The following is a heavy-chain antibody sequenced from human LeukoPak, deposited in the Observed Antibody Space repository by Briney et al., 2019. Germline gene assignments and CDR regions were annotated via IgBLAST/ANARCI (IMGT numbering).Heavy chain of an antibody. Sequence: GGSLRLSCAASGFTFRSYWMSWVRQPPGKGLEWVGHIKHDGSEKYYVDSVKGGFTISRDNAKNSLYLQMNSLTAEDTAVYYCARDGSAEGTLADYWGQGTLVTVSS. CDR2: IKHDGSEK. CDR1: GFTFRSYW. V-gene: IGHV3-7*01. CDR3: ARDGSAEGTLADY. D-gene: IGHD6-13*01. J-gene: IGHJ4*02.